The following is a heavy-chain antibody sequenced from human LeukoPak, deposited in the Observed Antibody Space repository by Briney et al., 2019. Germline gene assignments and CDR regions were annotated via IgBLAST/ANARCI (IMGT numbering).Heavy chain of an antibody. CDR2: ISSSSSYI. D-gene: IGHD6-19*01. J-gene: IGHJ6*03. V-gene: IGHV3-21*01. CDR1: GFTFSSYA. CDR3: ARAMSPVAGQAYYYYMDV. Sequence: NPGGSLRLSCAASGFTFSSYAMSWVRQAPGKGLEWVSSISSSSSYIYYADSVKGRFTISRDNAKNSLYLQMNSLRAEDTAVYYCARAMSPVAGQAYYYYMDVWGKGTTVTVSS.